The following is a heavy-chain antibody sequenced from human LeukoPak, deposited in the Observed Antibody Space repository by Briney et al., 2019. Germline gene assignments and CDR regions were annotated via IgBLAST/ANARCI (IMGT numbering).Heavy chain of an antibody. CDR1: GGSISSSSYY. CDR3: AGQFDLVAAGGEEYFQH. D-gene: IGHD6-13*01. V-gene: IGHV4-39*01. J-gene: IGHJ1*01. Sequence: SETLSLTCTVSGGSISSSSYYWGWIRQPPGKGLEWIVSIYYSGSTYYNPSLKSRVTISVDTSKNQFSLKLSSVTAADTAVYYCAGQFDLVAAGGEEYFQHWGQGTLVTVSS. CDR2: IYYSGST.